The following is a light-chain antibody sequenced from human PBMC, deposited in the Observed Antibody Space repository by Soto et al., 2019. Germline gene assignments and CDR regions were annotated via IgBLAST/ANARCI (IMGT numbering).Light chain of an antibody. V-gene: IGLV1-44*01. CDR1: SSNIGDYH. Sequence: QSVLTQPPSASGTPGQRVTISCSGSSSNIGDYHVHWYQQLPGAAPKVLIHSSHQRPSGVPDRFSGSKSGTSASLAISGLQSEDVADYYCAAWDDSLNGVVFGGGTKVTVL. CDR2: SSH. J-gene: IGLJ2*01. CDR3: AAWDDSLNGVV.